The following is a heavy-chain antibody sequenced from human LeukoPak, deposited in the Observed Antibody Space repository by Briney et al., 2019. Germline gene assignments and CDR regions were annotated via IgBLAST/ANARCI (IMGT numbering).Heavy chain of an antibody. J-gene: IGHJ5*02. CDR1: GGTFSSYT. CDR2: IIPIFGTA. V-gene: IGHV1-69*13. CDR3: ARDEAVGATTEWFDP. Sequence: SVKVSCKASGGTFSSYTISWVRQAPGQGLEWMGGIIPIFGTANYAQKFQGRVTITADESTSTAYMELSSLRSEDTAVYYCARDEAVGATTEWFDPWGQGTLVTVSS. D-gene: IGHD1-26*01.